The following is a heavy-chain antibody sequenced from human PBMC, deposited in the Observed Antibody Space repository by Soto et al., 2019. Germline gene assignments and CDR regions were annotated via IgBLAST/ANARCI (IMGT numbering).Heavy chain of an antibody. J-gene: IGHJ4*02. V-gene: IGHV3-23*01. CDR3: AYSSTPFDY. CDR2: ISGSGGST. D-gene: IGHD6-13*01. Sequence: PSETLSLTCTVSGGSITRGGYYWSWVRQAPGKGLEWVSAISGSGGSTYYADSVKGRFTISRDNSKNTLYLQMNSLRAEDTAVYYCAYSSTPFDYWGQGTLVTVSS. CDR1: GGSITRGGYY.